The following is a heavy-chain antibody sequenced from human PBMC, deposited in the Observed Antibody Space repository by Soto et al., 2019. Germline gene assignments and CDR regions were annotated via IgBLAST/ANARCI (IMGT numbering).Heavy chain of an antibody. Sequence: KASETLSLTCTVSGGSVSSGSYYWSWIRQPPGKGLEWIGYIYYSGSTNYNPSLKSRVTISVDTSKNQFSLKLSSVTAADTAVYYCARVYDSSGYYKNYYFDYWGQGTLVTVSS. CDR3: ARVYDSSGYYKNYYFDY. CDR2: IYYSGST. CDR1: GGSVSSGSYY. D-gene: IGHD3-22*01. V-gene: IGHV4-61*01. J-gene: IGHJ4*02.